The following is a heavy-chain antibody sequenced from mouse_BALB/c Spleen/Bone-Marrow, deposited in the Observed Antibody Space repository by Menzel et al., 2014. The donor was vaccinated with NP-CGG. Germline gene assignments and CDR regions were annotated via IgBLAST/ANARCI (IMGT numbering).Heavy chain of an antibody. CDR1: GFDFSRYW. D-gene: IGHD1-1*01. V-gene: IGHV4-1*02. J-gene: IGHJ1*01. Sequence: EVKLMESGGGLVQPGGSLKLSCAASGFDFSRYWMSWVRPAPGKGLEWIEEINPESSTINYTPSLKDKFIISRDNAKNTLYLQMSKVRSEDTALYYCARFNYYGNLFVWGAGTTVTVSS. CDR2: INPESSTI. CDR3: ARFNYYGNLFV.